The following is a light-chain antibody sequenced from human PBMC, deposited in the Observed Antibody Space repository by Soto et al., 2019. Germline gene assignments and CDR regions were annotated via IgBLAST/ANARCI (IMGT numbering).Light chain of an antibody. V-gene: IGKV3-20*01. Sequence: DIVLTQSPGPLSLSPGERATLSCRASQSVSSTYLAWYQQKPGQAPRLLIYGASSRATGIPDRFSGSGSGTDFTLTISRLEPEDFAVYYCQQYGRSPPNTFGGGTKVDIK. CDR2: GAS. CDR3: QQYGRSPPNT. J-gene: IGKJ4*01. CDR1: QSVSSTY.